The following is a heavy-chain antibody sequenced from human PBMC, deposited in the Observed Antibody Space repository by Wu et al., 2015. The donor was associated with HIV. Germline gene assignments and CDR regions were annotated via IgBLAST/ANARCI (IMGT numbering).Heavy chain of an antibody. J-gene: IGHJ4*02. CDR3: ARGHYYDTSSSPMY. Sequence: VQLFQSGGEVKKPGASVKVACKASGYIFNDFGIHWVRQAPGRGLEWIGWISAQNGNTNYAPKFQGRVTMTTDVSSSTAYMELRSLRSDDTAFYFCARGHYYDTSSSPMYWGLGTLVTVSS. CDR2: ISAQNGNT. CDR1: GYIFNDFG. V-gene: IGHV1-18*01. D-gene: IGHD3-22*01.